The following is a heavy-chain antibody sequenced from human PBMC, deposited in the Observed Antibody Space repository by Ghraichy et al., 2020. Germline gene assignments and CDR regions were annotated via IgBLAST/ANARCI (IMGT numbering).Heavy chain of an antibody. CDR3: ARRGYYDSSGYIRHEYYFDY. Sequence: SETLSLTCTVSGGSISSYYWSWIRQPPGKGLEWIGYIYTSGSTNYNPSIKSRVTISVDTSKNQFSLKLSSVTAADTAVYYCARRGYYDSSGYIRHEYYFDYWGQGTLVTVSS. CDR1: GGSISSYY. J-gene: IGHJ4*02. CDR2: IYTSGST. V-gene: IGHV4-4*09. D-gene: IGHD3-22*01.